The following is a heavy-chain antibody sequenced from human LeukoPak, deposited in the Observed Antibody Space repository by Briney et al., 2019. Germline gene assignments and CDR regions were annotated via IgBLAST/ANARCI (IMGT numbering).Heavy chain of an antibody. D-gene: IGHD3-16*01. CDR3: VRDRMGGAFDI. Sequence: PGGSLRLSCAASGFIFNAYDMNWVRQAPGKGLEWLSFIEKTSSTNYYADSVKGRFTISRDNARNSLYLQLNSLRDEDTALYYCVRDRMGGAFDIWGQGTMVTISS. CDR1: GFIFNAYD. J-gene: IGHJ3*02. CDR2: IEKTSSTN. V-gene: IGHV3-48*02.